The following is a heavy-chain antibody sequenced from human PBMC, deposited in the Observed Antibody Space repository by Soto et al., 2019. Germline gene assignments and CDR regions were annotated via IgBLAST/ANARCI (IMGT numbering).Heavy chain of an antibody. CDR2: IYTSASI. Sequence: SETLSLTCSVSGADINTYSWTWIRQPAGKGLEWIGRIYTSASINYNPSLKGRVTLSVDTSANQVSLRLASVTAADTAIYYCARDREAGYNFYYGMDVWGQGTTVS. CDR1: GADINTYS. J-gene: IGHJ6*02. CDR3: ARDREAGYNFYYGMDV. V-gene: IGHV4-4*07. D-gene: IGHD6-19*01.